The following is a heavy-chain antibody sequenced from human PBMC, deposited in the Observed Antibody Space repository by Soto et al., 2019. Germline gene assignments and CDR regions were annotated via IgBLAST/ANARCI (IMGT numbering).Heavy chain of an antibody. D-gene: IGHD2-2*01. V-gene: IGHV1-69*13. CDR1: GGTFSSYA. CDR3: ARDRRYCSSTSCYWFDP. Sequence: VASVKVSCKASGGTFSSYAISWVRQAPGQGLEWMGGIIPIFGTANYAQKFQGRVTITADESTSTAYMELSSLRSEDTAVYYCARDRRYCSSTSCYWFDPWGQGTLVTVSS. J-gene: IGHJ5*02. CDR2: IIPIFGTA.